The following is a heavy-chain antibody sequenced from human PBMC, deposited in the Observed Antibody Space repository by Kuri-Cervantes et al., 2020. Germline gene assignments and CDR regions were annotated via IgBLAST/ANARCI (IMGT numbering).Heavy chain of an antibody. V-gene: IGHV4-34*01. J-gene: IGHJ6*03. CDR2: INHRGST. CDR1: GGSFSGYY. CDR3: ARGGPHSGNSFYYYYYMDV. Sequence: SQTLSLTCAVYGGSFSGYYWSWIRQPPGKGLEWIGEINHRGSTSYNPSLKSRVTISVDTSKNQFSLKLSSVTAADTAVYYCARGGPHSGNSFYYYYYMDVWGKGTTVTVSS. D-gene: IGHD3-10*01.